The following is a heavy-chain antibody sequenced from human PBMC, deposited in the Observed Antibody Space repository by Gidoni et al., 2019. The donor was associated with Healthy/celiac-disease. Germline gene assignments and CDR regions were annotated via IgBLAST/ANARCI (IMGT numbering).Heavy chain of an antibody. V-gene: IGHV3-53*01. D-gene: IGHD6-13*01. CDR3: ARGLAAEWYFDY. Sequence: EVQLVESGGGLIQPGGSLRLSCAASGFTVSSNYMSLVRQAPGKGLEWGSVLYSGGSTYYADSVKGRFTISRDNSKNTLYLQMNSLRAEYTAVYYCARGLAAEWYFDYWGQGTLVTVSS. J-gene: IGHJ4*02. CDR1: GFTVSSNY. CDR2: LYSGGST.